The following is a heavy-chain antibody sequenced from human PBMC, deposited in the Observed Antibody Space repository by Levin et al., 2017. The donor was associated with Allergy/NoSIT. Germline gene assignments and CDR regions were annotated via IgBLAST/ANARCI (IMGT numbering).Heavy chain of an antibody. Sequence: GESLKISCAASGFTFSNYAIHWVRQAPGKGLEWVAVISYDGSNKYYADSVKGRFTVSRDNSKNTLYLQMNSLRPEDTAVYYCARGGVGLGQLVNWFDPWGQGTLVTVSS. CDR2: ISYDGSNK. CDR1: GFTFSNYA. D-gene: IGHD6-6*01. CDR3: ARGGVGLGQLVNWFDP. V-gene: IGHV3-30-3*01. J-gene: IGHJ5*02.